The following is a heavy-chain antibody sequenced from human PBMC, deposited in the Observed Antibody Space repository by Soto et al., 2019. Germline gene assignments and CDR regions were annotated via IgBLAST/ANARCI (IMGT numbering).Heavy chain of an antibody. J-gene: IGHJ4*02. CDR2: IIPVFGTA. CDR3: ARGRVTTSLTGFDY. Sequence: QVQLVQSGAEVKKPGSSVKLSCKVSGGTFISYAISWVRQAPGRGLEWMGGIIPVFGTANYTQQFQGRVTITADKSTSTAYMELSSLRSEDTALYYCARGRVTTSLTGFDYWGQGTLVTVSS. D-gene: IGHD3-9*01. V-gene: IGHV1-69*06. CDR1: GGTFISYA.